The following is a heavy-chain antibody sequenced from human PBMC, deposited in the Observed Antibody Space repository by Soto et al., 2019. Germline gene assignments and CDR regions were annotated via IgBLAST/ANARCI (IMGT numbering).Heavy chain of an antibody. CDR2: INPNSGGT. J-gene: IGHJ6*02. Sequence: ASVKVSCKASGYTFTGYYMHWVRQAPGQGLEWMGWINPNSGGTNYAQKFQGRVTMTRDTSISTAYMELSRLRSDDTAVYYCAKWGVPAASAYYYYYYGMDVWGQGTTVTVSS. V-gene: IGHV1-2*02. D-gene: IGHD2-2*01. CDR1: GYTFTGYY. CDR3: AKWGVPAASAYYYYYYGMDV.